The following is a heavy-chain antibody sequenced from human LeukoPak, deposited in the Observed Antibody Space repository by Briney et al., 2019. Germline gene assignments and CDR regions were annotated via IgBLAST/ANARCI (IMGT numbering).Heavy chain of an antibody. CDR2: ISTKNGNT. CDR3: ARFLTVTNSWYFDL. V-gene: IGHV1-18*04. D-gene: IGHD4-17*01. CDR1: GYSFTSYG. Sequence: ASVKVSCKASGYSFTSYGITWARQAPGQGLEWMGWISTKNGNTNYAQKLQGRVTMTTDTSTSTAYMELRSLRSDDTAVYYCARFLTVTNSWYFDLWGRGTLVTVSS. J-gene: IGHJ2*01.